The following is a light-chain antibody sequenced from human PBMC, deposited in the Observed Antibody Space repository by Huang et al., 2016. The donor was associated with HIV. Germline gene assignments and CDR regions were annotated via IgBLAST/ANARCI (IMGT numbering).Light chain of an antibody. V-gene: IGKV3-15*01. Sequence: EIVMTQSPATLSVSPGERATLSCRASQSVSSNLAWYQQKPGQAPRLLIYDASTRATGIPARFSGSGSGTEFTRTISSLQSEDFAVYYCQQYNNWRTFGQGTKVEIK. CDR3: QQYNNWRT. J-gene: IGKJ1*01. CDR1: QSVSSN. CDR2: DAS.